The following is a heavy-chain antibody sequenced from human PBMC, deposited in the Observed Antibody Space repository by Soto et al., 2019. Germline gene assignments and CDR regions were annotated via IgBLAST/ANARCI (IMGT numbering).Heavy chain of an antibody. CDR1: GGSINNYY. CDR2: IFSTGDA. J-gene: IGHJ4*02. CDR3: ARHGTGYCDGGPCPYYFDS. Sequence: PSETLSLTCTVSGGSINNYYWSWLRQPPGKGLEWIAYIFSTGDARYNPSLKSRVTISVDTSKNQFSPSLSSVTAADTAIYFCARHGTGYCDGGPCPYYFDSWGQGFLVTVSS. V-gene: IGHV4-59*08. D-gene: IGHD2-15*01.